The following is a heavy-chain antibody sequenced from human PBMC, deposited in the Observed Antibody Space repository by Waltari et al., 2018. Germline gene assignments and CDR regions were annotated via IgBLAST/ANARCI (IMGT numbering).Heavy chain of an antibody. V-gene: IGHV4-38-2*01. Sequence: QVQLQESGPGLVKPSAPLSLPCAVSGYSISSGYYWGWIRQPPGKGLEWIGSIYHSGSTYYNPSLKSRVTISVDTSKNQFSLKLSSVTAADTAVYYCARRYGSSWYGDFDYWGQGTLVTVSS. J-gene: IGHJ4*02. CDR3: ARRYGSSWYGDFDY. CDR2: IYHSGST. CDR1: GYSISSGYY. D-gene: IGHD6-13*01.